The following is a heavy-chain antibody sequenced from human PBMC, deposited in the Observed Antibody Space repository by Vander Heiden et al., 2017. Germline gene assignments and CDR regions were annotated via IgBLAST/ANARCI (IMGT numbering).Heavy chain of an antibody. CDR1: GFKFSDFY. J-gene: IGHJ6*02. Sequence: HVNLVESGGDLVTPGGSLRLSCAASGFKFSDFYLSWLRRAPGKGLEWLSYISSSGSTIYIADSVKGRVTISRDNARESLYLQMNNLRVEDTAVYYCARSQTVTGFYYTGMDVWGQGTMVTVS. CDR2: ISSSGSTI. CDR3: ARSQTVTGFYYTGMDV. V-gene: IGHV3-11*01. D-gene: IGHD4-17*01.